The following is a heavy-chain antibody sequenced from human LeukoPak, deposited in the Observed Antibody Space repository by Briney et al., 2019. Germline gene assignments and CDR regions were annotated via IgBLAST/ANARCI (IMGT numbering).Heavy chain of an antibody. CDR3: ARAYGDLYFVY. J-gene: IGHJ4*02. D-gene: IGHD4-17*01. Sequence: SETLSLTCTVSGGSIITYYWSWIRQPAGKGLEWIGRIYSSGRTNYHPSLESRVTMSVDTSKNQFSLNLTSVTAADTAVYYCARAYGDLYFVYWRQGILVTVSS. V-gene: IGHV4-4*07. CDR1: GGSIITYY. CDR2: IYSSGRT.